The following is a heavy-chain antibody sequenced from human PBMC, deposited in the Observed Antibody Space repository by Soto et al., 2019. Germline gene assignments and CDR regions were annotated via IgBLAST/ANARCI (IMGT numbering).Heavy chain of an antibody. V-gene: IGHV3-23*01. J-gene: IGHJ4*02. Sequence: GGSLRLSCAASGFTFSSYAMSWVRQAPGKGLEWVSAISGSGGSTYYADSVKGRFTISRDNSKNTLYLQMNSLRAEDTAVYYCARPPGIAVAGTGGDYWGQGTLVTVSS. CDR3: ARPPGIAVAGTGGDY. CDR2: ISGSGGST. CDR1: GFTFSSYA. D-gene: IGHD6-19*01.